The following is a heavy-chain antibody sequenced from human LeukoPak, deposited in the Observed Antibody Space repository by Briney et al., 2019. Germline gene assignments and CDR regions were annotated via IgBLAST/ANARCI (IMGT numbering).Heavy chain of an antibody. J-gene: IGHJ4*02. CDR1: GGSISSSSYY. Sequence: SETLSLTCTVSGGSISSSSYYWGWIRQPPGKGLEWIGSIYHSGSTYYNPSLKSRVTISVDTSKNQFSLRLSSVTAADTGVYHCARDPHYDYVWGSPTGDWGQGTLVTVSS. V-gene: IGHV4-39*07. CDR3: ARDPHYDYVWGSPTGD. D-gene: IGHD3-16*01. CDR2: IYHSGST.